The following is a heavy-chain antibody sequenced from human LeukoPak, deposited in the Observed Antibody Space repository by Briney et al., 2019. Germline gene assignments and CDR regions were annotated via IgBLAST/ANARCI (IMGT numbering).Heavy chain of an antibody. CDR3: TRTYSSGSYYFDY. J-gene: IGHJ4*02. CDR1: GFTFGDYA. CDR2: IRSKAYGGTT. Sequence: PGRSLRLSCTASGFTFGDYAMSWFRQAPGKGLEWVGFIRSKAYGGTTEYAASVKGRFTILRDDSKSIAYLQMNSLKTEDTAVYYCTRTYSSGSYYFDYWGQGTLVTVSS. D-gene: IGHD6-19*01. V-gene: IGHV3-49*03.